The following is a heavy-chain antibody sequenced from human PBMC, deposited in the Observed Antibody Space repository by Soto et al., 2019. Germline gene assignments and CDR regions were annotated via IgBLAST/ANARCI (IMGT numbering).Heavy chain of an antibody. CDR2: ISYDGSNK. D-gene: IGHD4-17*01. V-gene: IGHV3-30-3*01. CDR3: ARDILGPHDYGHQIGGGGMDV. J-gene: IGHJ6*02. Sequence: GGSLRLSCAASGFTFSSYAMHWVRQAPGKGLEWVAVISYDGSNKYYADSVKGRFTISRDNAKNSLYLQMNSLRDEDTAVYYCARDILGPHDYGHQIGGGGMDVWGQGTTVTVSS. CDR1: GFTFSSYA.